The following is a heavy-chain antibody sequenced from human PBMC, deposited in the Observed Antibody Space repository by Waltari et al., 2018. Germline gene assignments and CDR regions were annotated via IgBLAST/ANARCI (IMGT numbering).Heavy chain of an antibody. J-gene: IGHJ4*02. V-gene: IGHV1-2*06. CDR2: INPDSGDT. CDR1: GYTFTGYY. D-gene: IGHD3-22*01. CDR3: ARLHFDSSGYSYFRFDY. Sequence: QVQLVQSGAEVKKPGASVKVSCEASGYTFTGYYIHWVRQVPGQGLEWMGRINPDSGDTNYAQKFQGRVTLTRDTSISTAYMELISLRSDDTAVYYCARLHFDSSGYSYFRFDYWGQGTLVTVSS.